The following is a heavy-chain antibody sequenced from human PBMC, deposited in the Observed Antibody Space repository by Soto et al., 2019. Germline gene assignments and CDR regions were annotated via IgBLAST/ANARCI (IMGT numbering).Heavy chain of an antibody. CDR3: ASDSGGYDILTGYYERATPPIP. J-gene: IGHJ5*02. CDR2: IYYSGST. CDR1: GGSISSSSYY. V-gene: IGHV4-39*01. D-gene: IGHD3-9*01. Sequence: SETLSLTCTVSGGSISSSSYYWGWIRQPPGKGLEWIGSIYYSGSTYYNPSLKSRVTISVDTSKNQFSLKLSSVTAADTAVYYCASDSGGYDILTGYYERATPPIPWGQGTLVTVSS.